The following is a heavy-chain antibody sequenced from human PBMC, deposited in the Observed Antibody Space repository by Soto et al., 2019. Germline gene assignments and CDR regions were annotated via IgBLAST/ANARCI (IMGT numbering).Heavy chain of an antibody. D-gene: IGHD6-6*01. J-gene: IGHJ6*02. V-gene: IGHV3-49*04. CDR2: IGRKDYGGTT. CDR3: TCALTSTYFYYGVDV. CDR1: GITFGDYV. Sequence: GGSLRLSCTASGITFGDYVMSWVRQAPGKGLEWVGFIGRKDYGGTTEYAASVKGRFTISRDASKDIAYLQMNSLRTEDTAVYYCTCALTSTYFYYGVDVWGQGTSVTVSS.